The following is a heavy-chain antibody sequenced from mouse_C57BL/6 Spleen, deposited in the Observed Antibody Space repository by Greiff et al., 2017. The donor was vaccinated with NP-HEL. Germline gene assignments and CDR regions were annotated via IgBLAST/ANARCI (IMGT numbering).Heavy chain of an antibody. CDR3: ASSGNTVVPHVDY. CDR1: GFNIKDYY. V-gene: IGHV14-2*01. Sequence: EVQLQQSGAELVKPGASVKLSCTASGFNIKDYYMHWVQQRPEQGLEWIGRIDPEDGGTKYAPKFQGKATITADTSSNTAYLQLSSLTSEDTAVYYTASSGNTVVPHVDYWGQGTTLTVSS. J-gene: IGHJ2*01. D-gene: IGHD1-1*01. CDR2: IDPEDGGT.